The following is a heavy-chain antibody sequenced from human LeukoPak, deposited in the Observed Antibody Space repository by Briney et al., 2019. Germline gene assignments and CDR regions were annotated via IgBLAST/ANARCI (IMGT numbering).Heavy chain of an antibody. CDR1: GFTFSGYA. CDR2: ISGSGGST. V-gene: IGHV3-23*01. Sequence: GGSLRLSCAASGFTFSGYAMSWVRQAPGKGLEWDSAISGSGGSTYYADSVKGRFTISRDNSKNPLYLQMNSLRAEDTAVYYCAKDGGRYDILTGYSRHAFDIWRQGTMVTVSS. CDR3: AKDGGRYDILTGYSRHAFDI. D-gene: IGHD3-9*01. J-gene: IGHJ3*02.